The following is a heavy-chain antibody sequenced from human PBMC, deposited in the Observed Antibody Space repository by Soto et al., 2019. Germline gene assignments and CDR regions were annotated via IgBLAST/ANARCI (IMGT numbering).Heavy chain of an antibody. CDR1: GFTFSSYS. Sequence: PGGSRRLSCEASGFTFSSYSMNWVRQAPGKGREWVSSISSSSSYIYYADSVKGRFTISRDNAKNSLYLQMNSLRAEDTAVYYCAGGLIRDDFWSGYLKYYYYYGMDVWGQGTTVTVSS. V-gene: IGHV3-21*01. J-gene: IGHJ6*02. D-gene: IGHD3-3*01. CDR3: AGGLIRDDFWSGYLKYYYYYGMDV. CDR2: ISSSSSYI.